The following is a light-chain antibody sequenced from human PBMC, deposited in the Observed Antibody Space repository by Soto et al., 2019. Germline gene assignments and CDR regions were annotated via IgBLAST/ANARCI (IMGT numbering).Light chain of an antibody. J-gene: IGLJ3*02. Sequence: QSVLTQPASVSGSPGQSITISCTGTSSDVGGYNYVSWYQQHPGKAPKLMIYEVSNRPSGVSNRFSGSKSGNTASLTISGLQPEDEADYYCSSFTGSSTWVFGGGTQLTVL. CDR1: SSDVGGYNY. CDR3: SSFTGSSTWV. V-gene: IGLV2-14*01. CDR2: EVS.